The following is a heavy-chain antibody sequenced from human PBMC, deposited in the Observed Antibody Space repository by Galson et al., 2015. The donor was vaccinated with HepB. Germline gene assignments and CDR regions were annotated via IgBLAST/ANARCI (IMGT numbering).Heavy chain of an antibody. D-gene: IGHD3-10*02. V-gene: IGHV1-58*02. J-gene: IGHJ5*02. Sequence: SVKVSCKASGFTFTSSAMQWVRQARGQRLEWIGWIVVGSGNRIYAQKFQERVTITRDMSTSTAYMELSSLRAEDTAVYYCARAGGNLSMFSAWGQGTLVTVSS. CDR2: IVVGSGNR. CDR1: GFTFTSSA. CDR3: ARAGGNLSMFSA.